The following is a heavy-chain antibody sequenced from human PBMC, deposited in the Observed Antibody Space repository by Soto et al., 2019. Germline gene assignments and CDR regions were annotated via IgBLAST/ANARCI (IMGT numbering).Heavy chain of an antibody. J-gene: IGHJ6*03. V-gene: IGHV4-59*08. CDR3: ARLGRDFWSGYYYYYMDV. Sequence: SETLSLTCTVSGGSISSYYWSWIRQPPGKGLEWIGYIYYSGSTNYNPSLKSRVTISVDTSKNQFSLKLSSVTAADTAVYYCARLGRDFWSGYYYYYMDVWGKGNTVTVSS. D-gene: IGHD3-3*01. CDR2: IYYSGST. CDR1: GGSISSYY.